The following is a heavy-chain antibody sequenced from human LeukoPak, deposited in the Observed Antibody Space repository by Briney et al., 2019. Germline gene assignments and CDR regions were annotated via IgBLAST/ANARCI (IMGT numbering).Heavy chain of an antibody. CDR3: ARTVEMAIDTRYYFDY. D-gene: IGHD5-24*01. V-gene: IGHV1-2*02. Sequence: ASVKVSCKASGYTFTGYYMHWVRQAPGQGLEWMGWINPNSGGTNYAQKFQGRVTMTRDTSISTAYMELSRLRSDDTAVYYCARTVEMAIDTRYYFDYWGQGTLVTVSS. J-gene: IGHJ4*02. CDR2: INPNSGGT. CDR1: GYTFTGYY.